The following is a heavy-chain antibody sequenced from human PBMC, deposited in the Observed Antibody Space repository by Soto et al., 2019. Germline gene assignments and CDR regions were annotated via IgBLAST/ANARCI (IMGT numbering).Heavy chain of an antibody. V-gene: IGHV3-15*07. D-gene: IGHD3-22*01. CDR1: DFILSDAW. J-gene: IGHJ4*02. Sequence: EVQLEESGGGLIKPGESLTLSCAASDFILSDAWMKWVRQAPGKGLAWVGRIKSKAHGGTTHYAAPLKGRFTILRDDSKNTLYLQMNVLQTEDTAMYYCASYRDSSGLRRYDYWGQGALVTVSS. CDR3: ASYRDSSGLRRYDY. CDR2: IKSKAHGGTT.